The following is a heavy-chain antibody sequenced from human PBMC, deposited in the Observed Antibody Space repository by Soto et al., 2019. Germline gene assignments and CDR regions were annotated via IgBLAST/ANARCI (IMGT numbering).Heavy chain of an antibody. D-gene: IGHD6-13*01. J-gene: IGHJ6*02. CDR3: AKDGMTYSNLYYYYYGMDV. CDR2: VSYDGSNK. CDR1: GFTFSSYG. V-gene: IGHV3-30*18. Sequence: PGGSLRLSCAASGFTFSSYGMHWVRQAPGKGLEWVAVVSYDGSNKYYADSVKGRFTISRDNSKNTLYLQMNSLRAEDTAAYYCAKDGMTYSNLYYYYYGMDVWGQGTTVTVSS.